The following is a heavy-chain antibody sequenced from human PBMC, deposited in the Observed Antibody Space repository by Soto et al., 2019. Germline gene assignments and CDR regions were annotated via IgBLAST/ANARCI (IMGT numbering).Heavy chain of an antibody. Sequence: PSETLSLTCSVSGGSMRGSTSNFYWSWIRQPPGKGLEWIGYIYNSVTTNYNPSLKSRATISVDTSKNQFSLKLSSATAADTAVYYCAREGESAGYVFWGQGTLVTVSS. J-gene: IGHJ4*02. CDR2: IYNSVTT. CDR3: AREGESAGYVF. CDR1: GGSMRGSTSNFY. D-gene: IGHD3-9*01. V-gene: IGHV4-61*01.